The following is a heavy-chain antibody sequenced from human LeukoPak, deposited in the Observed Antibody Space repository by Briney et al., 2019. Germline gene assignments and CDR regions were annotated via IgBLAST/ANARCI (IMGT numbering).Heavy chain of an antibody. CDR2: ISGSGGST. D-gene: IGHD6-19*01. J-gene: IGHJ6*03. CDR1: GFSFSMYS. CDR3: AKEAYSSVDYYMDV. Sequence: GGSLRLSCAASGFSFSMYSMSWIRQAPGEGLEWVSAISGSGGSTYYADSVKGRFTISRDNSKNTLYLQMNSLRAEDTAVYYCAKEAYSSVDYYMDVWGKGTTVTISS. V-gene: IGHV3-23*01.